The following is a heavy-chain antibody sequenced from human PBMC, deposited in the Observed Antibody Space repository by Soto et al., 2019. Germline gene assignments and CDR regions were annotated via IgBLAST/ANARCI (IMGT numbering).Heavy chain of an antibody. CDR2: INHSGST. CDR1: GGSFSGYY. D-gene: IGHD1-1*01. Sequence: SETLSLTCAAYGGSFSGYYWSWIRQPPGKGLEWIGEINHSGSTNYNPSLKSRVTISVDTSKNQFSLKLSSVTAADTAVYYCARKARGTANWFDPWGQGTLVTVSS. V-gene: IGHV4-34*01. CDR3: ARKARGTANWFDP. J-gene: IGHJ5*02.